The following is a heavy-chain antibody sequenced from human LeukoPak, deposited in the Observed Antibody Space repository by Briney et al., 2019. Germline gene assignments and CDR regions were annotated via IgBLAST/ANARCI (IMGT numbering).Heavy chain of an antibody. Sequence: ASVKVSCKASGYTFTGYYMHWVRQAPGQGLEWMGWINPNSGGTNYAQKFQGRVTMTRDTSISTAYMELSRLRSDDTAVYYCARLIPISYYDFLSGHLDPAYYFDYWGQGTLVTVSS. V-gene: IGHV1-2*02. CDR1: GYTFTGYY. CDR3: ARLIPISYYDFLSGHLDPAYYFDY. D-gene: IGHD3-3*01. J-gene: IGHJ4*02. CDR2: INPNSGGT.